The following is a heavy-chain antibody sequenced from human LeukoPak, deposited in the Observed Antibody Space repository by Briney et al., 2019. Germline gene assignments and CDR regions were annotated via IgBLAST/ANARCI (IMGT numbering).Heavy chain of an antibody. CDR1: GGSISSGGYY. V-gene: IGHV4-31*03. CDR3: ATAGSSELLWDYAMDV. CDR2: IYYSGST. D-gene: IGHD3-10*01. Sequence: SQTLSLTCTVSGGSISSGGYYWSWIRQHPGKGLEWIGYIYYSGSTYYNPSLKSRVTISVDTSKNQFSLKLSSVTAADTAVYYCATAGSSELLWDYAMDVWGQGTTVTVSS. J-gene: IGHJ6*02.